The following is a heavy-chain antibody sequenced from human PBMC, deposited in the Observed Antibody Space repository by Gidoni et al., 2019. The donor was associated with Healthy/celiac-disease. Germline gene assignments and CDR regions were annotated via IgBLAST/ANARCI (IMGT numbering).Heavy chain of an antibody. CDR3: ARMSGGWLDY. CDR2: INHSGST. Sequence: QVQLQQLGAGLLKPSETLSLTCAVYGGSFSGYYWSWLRQPPGKGLEWIGEINHSGSTNYNPYLKSRVNISVNTTKKKFSLKLSSVTAAETAVYYCARMSGGWLDYWGQGTLVTVSS. J-gene: IGHJ4*02. V-gene: IGHV4-34*01. D-gene: IGHD6-19*01. CDR1: GGSFSGYY.